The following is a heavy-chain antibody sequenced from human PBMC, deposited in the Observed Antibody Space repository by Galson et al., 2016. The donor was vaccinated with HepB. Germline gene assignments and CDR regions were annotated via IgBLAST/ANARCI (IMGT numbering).Heavy chain of an antibody. CDR1: GFTFSIYA. J-gene: IGHJ4*02. CDR2: ISGSGGTT. Sequence: SLRLSCAASGFTFSIYATSWVRQAPGKGLEWVSAISGSGGTTYYADSVKGRFTISRDNSKNTLYLQMNSLRAEDTAVYYCARDVSGMGYWGQGTLVTVSS. CDR3: ARDVSGMGY. D-gene: IGHD1-14*01. V-gene: IGHV3-23*01.